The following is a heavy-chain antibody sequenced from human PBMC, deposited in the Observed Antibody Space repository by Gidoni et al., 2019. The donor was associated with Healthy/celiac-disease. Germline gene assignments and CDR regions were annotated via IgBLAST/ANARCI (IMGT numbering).Heavy chain of an antibody. CDR3: ARGLRYSGYEHLFDY. V-gene: IGHV4-34*01. J-gene: IGHJ4*02. Sequence: QVQLQQWGAGLLKPSETLSLTCSVYGGSFSGYYWSWIRQPPGKGLEWIGEINHSGSTNYNPSLKSRVTISVDTSKNHFSLKLSSVTAADTAVYYCARGLRYSGYEHLFDYWGQGTLVTVSS. D-gene: IGHD5-12*01. CDR2: INHSGST. CDR1: GGSFSGYY.